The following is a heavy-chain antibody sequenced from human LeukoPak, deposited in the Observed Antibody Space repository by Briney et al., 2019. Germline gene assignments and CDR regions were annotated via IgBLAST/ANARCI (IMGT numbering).Heavy chain of an antibody. Sequence: MSSETLSLTCAVYGGSFSGYYWSWIRQPPGKGLEWIGEINHSGSTNYNPSLKSRVTISVDTSKNQFSLKLSSVTAADTAVYYCARTTTGNFYYYMDVWGKGTTVTVSS. CDR1: GGSFSGYY. V-gene: IGHV4-34*01. D-gene: IGHD4-17*01. J-gene: IGHJ6*03. CDR2: INHSGST. CDR3: ARTTTGNFYYYMDV.